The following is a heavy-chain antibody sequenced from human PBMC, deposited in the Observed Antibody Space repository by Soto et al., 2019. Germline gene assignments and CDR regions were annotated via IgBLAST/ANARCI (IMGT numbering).Heavy chain of an antibody. Sequence: XGCLRLNFAASGCAFRSYAISWVRQAPGKGLEWVSVICISGVSTYYADSVKGRFTISRDNSKNTLYLQMNSLRAEDTAVYYCAKGRWREKWFDSWGQGTLVTVSS. CDR2: ICISGVST. D-gene: IGHD2-15*01. CDR3: AKGRWREKWFDS. V-gene: IGHV3-23*01. J-gene: IGHJ5*01. CDR1: GCAFRSYA.